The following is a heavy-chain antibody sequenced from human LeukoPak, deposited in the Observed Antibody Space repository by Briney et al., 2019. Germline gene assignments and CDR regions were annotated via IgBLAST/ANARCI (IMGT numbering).Heavy chain of an antibody. V-gene: IGHV3-23*01. CDR2: ISGSGGST. Sequence: HTGGSLRLSCAASGFTFSSYAMSWVRQAPGKGLEWVSAISGSGGSTYYADSVKGRFTISRDNSKNTLYLQMNSLRAEDTAVYYCARFLYYYDSSGPLDYWGQGTLVTVSS. CDR3: ARFLYYYDSSGPLDY. D-gene: IGHD3-22*01. CDR1: GFTFSSYA. J-gene: IGHJ4*02.